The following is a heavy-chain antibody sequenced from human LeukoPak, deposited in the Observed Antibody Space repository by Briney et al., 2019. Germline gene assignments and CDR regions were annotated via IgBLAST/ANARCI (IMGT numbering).Heavy chain of an antibody. CDR3: AKGVVGATTRYFDL. Sequence: PGGSLRLSCAASAFSFSNYNMNWVRQAPGKGLEWVSYISSSGSTTYYADSVKGRFTISRDNSKNTLYLQMNSLRAEDTAVYYCAKGVVGATTRYFDLWGRGTLVTVSS. CDR2: ISSSGSTT. D-gene: IGHD1-26*01. CDR1: AFSFSNYN. J-gene: IGHJ2*01. V-gene: IGHV3-48*01.